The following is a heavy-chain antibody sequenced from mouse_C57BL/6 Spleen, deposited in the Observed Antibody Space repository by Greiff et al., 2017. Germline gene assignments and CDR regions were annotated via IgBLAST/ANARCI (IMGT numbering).Heavy chain of an antibody. Sequence: QVPLQQPGAELVKPGASVKMSCKASGYTFTSYWVTRVEQRPGQGLEWIGDIYPGSGSANYNEKFKSKATLTVDTSSSTAYMQLSSLTSEDSAVYYCARTHYGSPWYFDVWGTGTTVTVSS. CDR3: ARTHYGSPWYFDV. CDR2: IYPGSGSA. J-gene: IGHJ1*03. D-gene: IGHD1-1*01. V-gene: IGHV1-55*01. CDR1: GYTFTSYW.